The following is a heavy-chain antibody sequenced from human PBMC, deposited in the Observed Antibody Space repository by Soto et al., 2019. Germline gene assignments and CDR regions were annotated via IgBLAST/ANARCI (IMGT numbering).Heavy chain of an antibody. CDR3: ARFAMEELYDY. CDR2: IGTAGNT. D-gene: IGHD5-18*01. V-gene: IGHV3-13*04. J-gene: IGHJ4*02. CDR1: GFTFSSND. Sequence: EVQLVESGGGLVQPGGSLRLSCAASGFTFSSNDMHWVRQATGKGLEWVSAIGTAGNTYYPGSVKGRFTISRDNAKNTLYLQMNSLRAGDTAVYYCARFAMEELYDYWGQGTLVTVSS.